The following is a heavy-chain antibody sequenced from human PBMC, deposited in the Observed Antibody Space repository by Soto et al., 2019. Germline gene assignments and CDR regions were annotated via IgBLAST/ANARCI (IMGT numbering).Heavy chain of an antibody. CDR2: ISNTGGNT. CDR3: AVASLTFDY. J-gene: IGHJ4*02. V-gene: IGHV3-23*01. D-gene: IGHD1-20*01. CDR1: GFTFSSYS. Sequence: GGSLRLSCAASGFTFSSYSMSWVRQAPGQGLEWVSTISNTGGNTYYADSVKGRFSISRDNSRSTLNLQMNGLRAEDTALYYCAVASLTFDYWGQGTLVTVSS.